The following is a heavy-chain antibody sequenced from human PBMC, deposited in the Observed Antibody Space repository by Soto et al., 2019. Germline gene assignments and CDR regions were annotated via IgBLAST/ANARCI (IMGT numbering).Heavy chain of an antibody. CDR3: ARDSGVPRSDGSATGNFQH. Sequence: QVQLVESGGGVVQPGRSLRLSCAASGFTFSSYGMHWVRQAPGKGLAWVAVIWYDGSNKYYADSVKGRFTISRDNSKNTLYLQMNSLRAEDTAVYYCARDSGVPRSDGSATGNFQHWGQGTLVTVSS. CDR2: IWYDGSNK. CDR1: GFTFSSYG. J-gene: IGHJ1*01. V-gene: IGHV3-33*01. D-gene: IGHD2-15*01.